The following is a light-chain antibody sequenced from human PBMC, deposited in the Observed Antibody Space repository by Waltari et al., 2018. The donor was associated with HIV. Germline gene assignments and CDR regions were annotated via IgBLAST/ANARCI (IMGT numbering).Light chain of an antibody. CDR3: YSTDSSGNHRV. Sequence: SYELTQPPSVSVSPGQTARITCSGDALPKKYPYWYQQKSGQAPVLVISEDSKRPSGIPERFSGSSSGTMATLTISGAQVEDEADYYCYSTDSSGNHRVFGGGTKLTVL. CDR2: EDS. V-gene: IGLV3-10*01. J-gene: IGLJ3*02. CDR1: ALPKKY.